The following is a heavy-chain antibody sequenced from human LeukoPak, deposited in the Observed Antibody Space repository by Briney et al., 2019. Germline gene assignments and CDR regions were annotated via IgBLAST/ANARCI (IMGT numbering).Heavy chain of an antibody. CDR3: ARCMVLSQGWCNWFDP. J-gene: IGHJ5*02. Sequence: PGGSLRLSCAAPGFDLTTYAMTWVRQAPAKGLEWVSSIRIGGGGTYYAGSVKGRFTISRDNSENTLHLQMNNLRVEDTARYFCARCMVLSQGWCNWFDPWGQGTLVTVSS. V-gene: IGHV3-23*01. CDR1: GFDLTTYA. CDR2: IRIGGGGT. D-gene: IGHD6-13*01.